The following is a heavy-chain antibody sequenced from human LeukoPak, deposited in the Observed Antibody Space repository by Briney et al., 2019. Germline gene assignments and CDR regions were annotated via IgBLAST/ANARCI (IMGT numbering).Heavy chain of an antibody. CDR2: ISGSGGST. J-gene: IGHJ4*02. Sequence: PGGSLRLSCAASGFTFSSYAMSWVRQAPGKGLEWVSAISGSGGSTYYADSVKGRFTISRDNSKNTLYVQMNSLKAEDTAVYYCPKTRRKHHTSFGVVNSWYFDYWGQGTLVTVSS. CDR1: GFTFSSYA. V-gene: IGHV3-23*01. CDR3: PKTRRKHHTSFGVVNSWYFDY. D-gene: IGHD3-3*01.